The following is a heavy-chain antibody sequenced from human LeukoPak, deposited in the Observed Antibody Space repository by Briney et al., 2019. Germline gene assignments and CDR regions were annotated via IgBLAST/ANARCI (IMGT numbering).Heavy chain of an antibody. Sequence: SETLSLTYTVSGGSVSSHYWTWIRQPPGKGLQWVAYTNHVGSTDYNPSLKSRVTLSVDTSKNQFSLKLSSVTAADTAVYYCARHYDGRGSGSYYEDYWGQGTRVIVSS. J-gene: IGHJ4*02. D-gene: IGHD1-26*01. CDR1: GGSVSSHY. V-gene: IGHV4-59*08. CDR3: ARHYDGRGSGSYYEDY. CDR2: TNHVGST.